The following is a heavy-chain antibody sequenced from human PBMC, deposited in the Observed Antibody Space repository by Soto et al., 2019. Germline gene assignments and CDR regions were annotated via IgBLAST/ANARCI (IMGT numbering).Heavy chain of an antibody. CDR1: GFTFSSYA. J-gene: IGHJ4*02. CDR3: ARAFDYGGNSGIDY. CDR2: IWYDGLNK. D-gene: IGHD4-17*01. Sequence: QVQLVESGGGVVQPGRSLRLSCAASGFTFSSYAMHWVRQAPGKGLEWVAVIWYDGLNKYYVDSVKGRFTISRDNSKNTLYLQMNSLSGEDTAVYYCARAFDYGGNSGIDYWGQGTLVTVSS. V-gene: IGHV3-33*01.